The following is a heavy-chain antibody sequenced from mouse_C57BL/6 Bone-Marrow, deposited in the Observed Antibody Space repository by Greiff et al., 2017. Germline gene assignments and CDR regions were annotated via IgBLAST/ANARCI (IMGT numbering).Heavy chain of an antibody. J-gene: IGHJ3*01. Sequence: EVKLQQSGPELVKPGASVKISCKASGYTFTDYYMNWVKQSHGKSLEWIGDINPNNGGTSYNQKFKGKATLTVDKSSSTAYMELRSLTSEDSAVYYCAFYYYGRFAYWGQGTLVTVSA. D-gene: IGHD1-1*01. CDR1: GYTFTDYY. CDR3: AFYYYGRFAY. V-gene: IGHV1-26*01. CDR2: INPNNGGT.